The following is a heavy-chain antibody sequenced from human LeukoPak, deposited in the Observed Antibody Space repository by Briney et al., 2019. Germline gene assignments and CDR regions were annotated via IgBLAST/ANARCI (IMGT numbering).Heavy chain of an antibody. CDR1: GYTFTSYG. D-gene: IGHD2-15*01. J-gene: IGHJ4*02. Sequence: ASVKVSCKASGYTFTSYGISWVRQAPGQGLEWMGWINTNTGNPTYAQGFTGRFVFSLDTSVSTAYLQISSLKAEDTAVYFCARRYCSGNSCYIYYFDYWGQGTLVTVSS. V-gene: IGHV7-4-1*02. CDR3: ARRYCSGNSCYIYYFDY. CDR2: INTNTGNP.